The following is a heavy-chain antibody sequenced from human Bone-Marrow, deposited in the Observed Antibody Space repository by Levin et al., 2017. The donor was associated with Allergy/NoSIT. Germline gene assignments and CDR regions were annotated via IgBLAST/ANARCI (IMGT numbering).Heavy chain of an antibody. Sequence: GESLKISCAASGFTFSSYGMHWVRQAPGKGLEWVAVISYDGSNKYYADSVKGRFTISRDNSKNTLYLQMNSLRAEDTAVYYCATTPPAPRYQLLWGQPYYYDGMDVWGQGTTVTVSS. J-gene: IGHJ6*02. V-gene: IGHV3-30*03. CDR1: GFTFSSYG. CDR3: ATTPPAPRYQLLWGQPYYYDGMDV. D-gene: IGHD2-2*01. CDR2: ISYDGSNK.